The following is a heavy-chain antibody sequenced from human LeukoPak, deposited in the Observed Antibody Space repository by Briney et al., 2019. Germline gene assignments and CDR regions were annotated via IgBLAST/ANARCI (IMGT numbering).Heavy chain of an antibody. J-gene: IGHJ4*02. CDR1: GFTFSNAW. CDR3: ATGRTRTYYDFWSGYYE. CDR2: IKSKTDGGTT. Sequence: PGGSLRLSCAASGFTFSNAWMSWVRQAPGKGLEWAGRIKSKTDGGTTDYAAPVKGRFTISRDDSKNTMFLQMNSLKTEDTAVYYCATGRTRTYYDFWSGYYEWGQGTLVTVSS. D-gene: IGHD3-3*01. V-gene: IGHV3-15*01.